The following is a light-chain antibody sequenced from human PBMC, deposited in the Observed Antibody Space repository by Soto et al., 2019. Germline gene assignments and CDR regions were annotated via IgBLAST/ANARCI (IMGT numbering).Light chain of an antibody. Sequence: DVQMTQSPSSLSASVGDRVTITCRASQSISNYLNWYQQKPGKAPKLLIYAASSLQSGVPSRFSGSGSGTDFSLTISSLQPEDFATYYCQQSYSAPPWTFGQGTKVEMK. CDR2: AAS. J-gene: IGKJ1*01. CDR3: QQSYSAPPWT. CDR1: QSISNY. V-gene: IGKV1-39*01.